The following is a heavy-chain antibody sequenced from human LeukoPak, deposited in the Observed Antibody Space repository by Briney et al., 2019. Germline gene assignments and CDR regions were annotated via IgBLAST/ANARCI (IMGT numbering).Heavy chain of an antibody. J-gene: IGHJ5*02. V-gene: IGHV1-69*06. CDR1: GYTFTSYG. Sequence: ASVKVSCKASGYTFTSYGISWVRQAPGQGLEWMGGIIPIFGTANYAQKFQGRVTITADKSTSTAYMELSSLRSEDTAVYYCARDGYSSSWSYTGWFDPWGQGTLVTVSS. CDR2: IIPIFGTA. CDR3: ARDGYSSSWSYTGWFDP. D-gene: IGHD6-6*01.